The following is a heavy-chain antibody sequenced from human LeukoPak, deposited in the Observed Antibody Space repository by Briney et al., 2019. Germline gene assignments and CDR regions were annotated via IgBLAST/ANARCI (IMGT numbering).Heavy chain of an antibody. D-gene: IGHD2-21*02. CDR3: AREVTQNVYDY. CDR2: IYYSGST. Sequence: SETLSLTCTVSGGSISSGRYYWSWIRQPPGKGLEWIGYIYYSGSTYYNPSLKSRVTISVDTSKNQFSLKLSSVTAADTAVYYCAREVTQNVYDYWGQGTLVTVSS. J-gene: IGHJ4*02. V-gene: IGHV4-61*01. CDR1: GGSISSGRYY.